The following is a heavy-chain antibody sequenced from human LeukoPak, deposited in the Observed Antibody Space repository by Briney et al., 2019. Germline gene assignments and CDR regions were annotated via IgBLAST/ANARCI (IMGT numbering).Heavy chain of an antibody. Sequence: SETLSLTCAVYGGSFSVHYCSWIRQPPGKGLEWIGEINHSGSTNYNPSLKSRVTISVDTSKNQFSLKPSSVTAADTAVYYCARDTYYYGSGSYTQGPTYWGQGTLVTVSS. CDR3: ARDTYYYGSGSYTQGPTY. V-gene: IGHV4-34*01. D-gene: IGHD3-10*01. J-gene: IGHJ4*02. CDR2: INHSGST. CDR1: GGSFSVHY.